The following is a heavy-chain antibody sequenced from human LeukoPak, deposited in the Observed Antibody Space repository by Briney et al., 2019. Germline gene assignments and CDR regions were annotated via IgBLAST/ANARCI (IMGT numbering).Heavy chain of an antibody. Sequence: PSETLSLTCTVSGGSISSYYWSWIRQPPGKGLEWIGYIYYSGSTNYNPSLKSRVTISVDTSKNQFSLKLSPVTAADTAVYYCARDRGYSYGYGYWGQGTLVTVSS. CDR2: IYYSGST. CDR1: GGSISSYY. J-gene: IGHJ4*02. D-gene: IGHD5-18*01. CDR3: ARDRGYSYGYGY. V-gene: IGHV4-59*01.